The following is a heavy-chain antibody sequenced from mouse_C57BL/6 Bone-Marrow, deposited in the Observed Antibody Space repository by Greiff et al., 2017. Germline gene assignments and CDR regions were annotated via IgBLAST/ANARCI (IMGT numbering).Heavy chain of an antibody. V-gene: IGHV1-81*01. CDR2: IYPRSGNT. J-gene: IGHJ3*01. D-gene: IGHD1-1*01. Sequence: LVESGAELARPGASVKLSCKASGYTFTSYGISWVKQRTGQGLEWIGEIYPRSGNTYYNEKFKGKATLTADKSSSTAYMELRSLTSEDSAVYFCARYYSGCSLLAFWYRGNVATVAA. CDR3: ARYYSGCSLLAF. CDR1: GYTFTSYG.